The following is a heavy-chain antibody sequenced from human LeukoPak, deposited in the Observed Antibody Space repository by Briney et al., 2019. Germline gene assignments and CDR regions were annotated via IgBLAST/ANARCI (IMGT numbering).Heavy chain of an antibody. J-gene: IGHJ6*03. CDR1: GGTFSSYA. CDR3: ARDRTYYDFWSGSNYYYMDV. Sequence: SVKVSCKASGGTFSSYAISWVRQAPGQGLEWMGGIIPIFGTANYAQKSQGRVTITTDESTSTAYMELSSLRSEDTAVYYCARDRTYYDFWSGSNYYYMDVWGKGTTVTVSS. D-gene: IGHD3-3*01. V-gene: IGHV1-69*05. CDR2: IIPIFGTA.